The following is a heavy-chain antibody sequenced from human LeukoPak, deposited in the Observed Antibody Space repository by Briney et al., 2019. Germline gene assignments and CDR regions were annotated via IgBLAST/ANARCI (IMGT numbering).Heavy chain of an antibody. D-gene: IGHD1-1*01. J-gene: IGHJ3*02. CDR3: ARKMKTGDRVGTFDI. CDR2: IGTDGSYI. Sequence: PGGSLRLSRAASGFTFSSHNMNWVRQAPMKGLEWVSSIGTDGSYIYYADSVQGRFTISRDNAKNSLYLQMNSLTAEDTAVYYCARKMKTGDRVGTFDIWGQGTMVTVSS. V-gene: IGHV3-21*01. CDR1: GFTFSSHN.